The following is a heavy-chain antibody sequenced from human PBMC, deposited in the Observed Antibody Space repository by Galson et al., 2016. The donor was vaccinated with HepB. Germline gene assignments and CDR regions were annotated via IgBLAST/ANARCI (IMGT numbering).Heavy chain of an antibody. CDR1: GFTFSSYA. D-gene: IGHD3-9*01. CDR2: ISYDGSNK. V-gene: IGHV3-30*04. CDR3: VKASTYDISNGLDGMDV. J-gene: IGHJ6*02. Sequence: SLRLSCAASGFTFSSYAMHWVRQAPGKGLEWVAVISYDGSNKYYADSVKGRFTISRDNSKNTLYLQMNSLRAEDTALYYCVKASTYDISNGLDGMDVWGQGTTVTVSS.